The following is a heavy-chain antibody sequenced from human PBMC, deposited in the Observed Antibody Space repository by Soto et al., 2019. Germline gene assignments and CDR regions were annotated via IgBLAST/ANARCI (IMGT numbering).Heavy chain of an antibody. D-gene: IGHD7-27*01. CDR1: GDALTSGRYY. V-gene: IGHV4-61*03. Sequence: PEETLALTGVVSGDALTSGRYYWTWLRQPPGKGLEWIGYISYTGRTKYNPSLQSRVTISVDTSKNDFSLNLSSVTAADTAVYFCAREWGLLPYYVMNVWGHGTAVTVSS. J-gene: IGHJ6*02. CDR2: ISYTGRT. CDR3: AREWGLLPYYVMNV.